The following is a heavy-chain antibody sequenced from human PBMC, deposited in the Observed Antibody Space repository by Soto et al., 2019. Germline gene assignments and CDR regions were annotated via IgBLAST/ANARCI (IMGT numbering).Heavy chain of an antibody. D-gene: IGHD3-10*01. J-gene: IGHJ4*02. Sequence: SETLSLTCTFSGCSISSYYWSWIRQPPGKGLEWIGYIYYTGNTDCNPSLKSRVTMSVDTSKNQFSLNLSSVTAADTAVYYCARGRGVTMVRGVGYFDYWGQGTLVTVSS. V-gene: IGHV4-59*01. CDR3: ARGRGVTMVRGVGYFDY. CDR1: GCSISSYY. CDR2: IYYTGNT.